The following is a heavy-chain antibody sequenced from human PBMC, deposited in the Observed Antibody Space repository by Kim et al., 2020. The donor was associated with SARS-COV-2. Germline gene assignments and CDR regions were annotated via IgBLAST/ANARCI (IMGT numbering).Heavy chain of an antibody. D-gene: IGHD2-2*03. CDR1: GFTFGDYA. Sequence: GGSLRLSCTASGFTFGDYAMSWFRQAPGKGLEWVGFIRSKAYGGTTEYAASVKGRFTISRDDSKSIAYLQMNSLKTEDTAVYYCTRVGIVVVPAAPQWAFDIWGQGTMVTVSS. V-gene: IGHV3-49*03. CDR3: TRVGIVVVPAAPQWAFDI. CDR2: IRSKAYGGTT. J-gene: IGHJ3*02.